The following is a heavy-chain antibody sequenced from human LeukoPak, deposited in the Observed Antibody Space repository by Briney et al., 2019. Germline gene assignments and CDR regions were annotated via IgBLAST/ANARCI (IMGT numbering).Heavy chain of an antibody. D-gene: IGHD2-15*01. V-gene: IGHV3-9*01. CDR1: GITFDDYA. J-gene: IGHJ6*03. Sequence: GGALRLSCAASGITFDDYAMHRVRQAPGEGLGWVSGISWDSGSIGYAGSVKGRFTISRDNAKNSLYLQKNSLRAEDTALYYCAKDRTDCSGGSCYSLYYYYYMDVWGKGTTVTVSS. CDR3: AKDRTDCSGGSCYSLYYYYYMDV. CDR2: ISWDSGSI.